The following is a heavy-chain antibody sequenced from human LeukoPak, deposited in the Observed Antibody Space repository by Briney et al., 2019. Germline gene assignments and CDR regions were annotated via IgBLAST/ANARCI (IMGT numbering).Heavy chain of an antibody. V-gene: IGHV4-39*02. CDR1: GGSFTGISNY. CDR2: IYKTEHA. J-gene: IGHJ6*03. Sequence: PSETLSLTCTVSGGSFTGISNYWTWLRQAPGKELEWIGKIYKTEHADYNPSLKSRVTLSVDTSNNQFSLRLTSATAADTAVYYCARGLHYVDVWGKGITVSVSS. D-gene: IGHD2-15*01. CDR3: ARGLHYVDV.